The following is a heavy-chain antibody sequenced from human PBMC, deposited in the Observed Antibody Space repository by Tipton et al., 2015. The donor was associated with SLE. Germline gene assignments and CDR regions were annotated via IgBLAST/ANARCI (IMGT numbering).Heavy chain of an antibody. CDR3: ARHRGYSTVSDYIDY. Sequence: TLSLTCTVSGGSISRSGYHWAWIRQPPGKGLEWIGSIYYSGTANYKPSLKSRVTMSVDTSKNQFSLKLSSVTAADTAVYYCARHRGYSTVSDYIDYWGQGALVTVSS. D-gene: IGHD4-17*01. V-gene: IGHV4-39*07. J-gene: IGHJ4*02. CDR2: IYYSGTA. CDR1: GGSISRSGYH.